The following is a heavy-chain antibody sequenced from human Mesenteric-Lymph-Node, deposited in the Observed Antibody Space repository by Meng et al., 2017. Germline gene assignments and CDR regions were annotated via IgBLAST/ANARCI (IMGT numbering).Heavy chain of an antibody. D-gene: IGHD5-24*01. CDR1: GFTFSSYS. CDR2: ISSSISYI. Sequence: EVQLVESGGGLVKPGGSLRLSCAASGFTFSSYSMNWVRQAPGKGLEWVSSISSSISYIYYADSVKGRFTISRDNAKNSLYLQMNSLRAEDTAVYYCARNVRLRDGYNSDYWGQGTLVIVSS. V-gene: IGHV3-21*01. J-gene: IGHJ4*02. CDR3: ARNVRLRDGYNSDY.